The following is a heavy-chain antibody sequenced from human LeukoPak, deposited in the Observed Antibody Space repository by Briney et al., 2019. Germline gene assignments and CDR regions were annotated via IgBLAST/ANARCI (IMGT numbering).Heavy chain of an antibody. Sequence: SETLSLTCAVYGGSFSGYYWSWIRQPPGKGLEWIGEINHSGSTNYNPSLKSRVTISVDTSKNQFSLKLSSVTAADTAVYYCARDHGVVTGEIRFDYWGQGTLVTVSS. CDR2: INHSGST. J-gene: IGHJ4*02. V-gene: IGHV4-34*01. D-gene: IGHD2-21*02. CDR1: GGSFSGYY. CDR3: ARDHGVVTGEIRFDY.